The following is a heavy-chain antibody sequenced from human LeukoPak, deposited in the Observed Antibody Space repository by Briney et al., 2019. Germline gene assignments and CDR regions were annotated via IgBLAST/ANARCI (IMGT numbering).Heavy chain of an antibody. CDR3: ARDFPHYDLYYFDY. CDR2: IYTSGST. CDR1: GGSISSGSYY. Sequence: SETLSLTCTVSGGSISSGSYYWSWIRQPAGKGLEWIGRIYTSGSTNYNPSLKSRVTMSVDTSKNQFSLKLSSVTAADTAVYYCARDFPHYDLYYFDYWGQGTLVTVSS. V-gene: IGHV4-61*02. J-gene: IGHJ4*02. D-gene: IGHD3-3*01.